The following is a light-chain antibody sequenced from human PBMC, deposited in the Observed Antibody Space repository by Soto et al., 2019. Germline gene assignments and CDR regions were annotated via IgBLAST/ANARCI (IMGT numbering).Light chain of an antibody. CDR1: PSVTNF. CDR3: QHYGSSRT. V-gene: IGKV3-20*01. Sequence: PGESATLSCRASPSVTNFLAWYQQKPGQAPRLLIYGASSRATGIPDRFSGSGSGPDFTLTISRLEPEDFAVYFCQHYGSSRTFGQGTKVDIK. J-gene: IGKJ1*01. CDR2: GAS.